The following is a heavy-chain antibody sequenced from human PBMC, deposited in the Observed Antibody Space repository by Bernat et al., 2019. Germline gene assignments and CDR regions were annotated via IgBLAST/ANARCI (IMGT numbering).Heavy chain of an antibody. V-gene: IGHV3-23*01. D-gene: IGHD3-16*01. CDR3: AKVSAPYFDY. J-gene: IGHJ4*02. Sequence: DVQLMESGGDLVQPGGSLRLSCAASGFTFSDSGMSWVRLPPGKGLEWVSTISSDGDNTHYAGSVQGRFTISRDNSQSTLYLQMDSLRAEDAAIYYCAKVSAPYFDYWGQGALVTVSS. CDR2: ISSDGDNT. CDR1: GFTFSDSG.